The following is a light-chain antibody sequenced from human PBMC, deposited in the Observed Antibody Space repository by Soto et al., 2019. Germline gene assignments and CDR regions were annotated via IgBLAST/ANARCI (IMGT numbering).Light chain of an antibody. J-gene: IGLJ1*01. V-gene: IGLV2-14*01. CDR1: SNDVGGYKY. CDR3: SSYTSSSTLV. CDR2: EVS. Sequence: QSVLTQPASVSGAPGQSITISCTGTSNDVGGYKYASWYQQHPGKAPKLMIYEVSNRPSGVSNRFSGSKSGNTASLTISGLQAEDEADYYCSSYTSSSTLVFGTGTKVTVL.